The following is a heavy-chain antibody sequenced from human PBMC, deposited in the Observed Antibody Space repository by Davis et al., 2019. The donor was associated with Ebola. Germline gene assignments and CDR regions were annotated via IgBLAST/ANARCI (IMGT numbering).Heavy chain of an antibody. CDR1: GFNFNTYA. V-gene: IGHV3-21*01. Sequence: PGGSLRLSCAASGFNFNTYAMNWVRQAPGKGLEWVSSITSSSSHIYYADSVKGRFTISRDNAKNSLYLQMNSLRAEDTAVYYCARGGNWAMDVWGKGTTVTVSS. CDR3: ARGGNWAMDV. D-gene: IGHD3-10*01. J-gene: IGHJ6*04. CDR2: ITSSSSHI.